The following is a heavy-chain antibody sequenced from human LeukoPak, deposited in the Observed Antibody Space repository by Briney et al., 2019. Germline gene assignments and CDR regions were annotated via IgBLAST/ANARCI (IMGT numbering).Heavy chain of an antibody. V-gene: IGHV3-74*01. CDR1: GFTFSYYW. Sequence: GGSLRLSCAASGFTFSYYWMHWVRQAPGKGPVWVSRINGGGSGITYADSVKGRFTISRDNAKNTLYLQMNSLRAEDTAVYYCAKQIDYGSGSYYSAFDIWGQGTMVTVSS. J-gene: IGHJ3*02. CDR2: INGGGSGI. CDR3: AKQIDYGSGSYYSAFDI. D-gene: IGHD3-10*01.